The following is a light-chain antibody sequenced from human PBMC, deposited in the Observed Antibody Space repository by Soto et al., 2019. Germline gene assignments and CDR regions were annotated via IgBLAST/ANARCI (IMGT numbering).Light chain of an antibody. V-gene: IGLV2-14*01. CDR1: SSDVGGYNY. J-gene: IGLJ1*01. Sequence: QSALTQPPSASGSPGQSVAISCTGTSSDVGGYNYVSWYQQHPGKAPELMIYEVSHRPSGVSNRFSGSKSDNTASLTISGLQAEDEADYYCSSYTSISTLYVFGTGTKVTVL. CDR2: EVS. CDR3: SSYTSISTLYV.